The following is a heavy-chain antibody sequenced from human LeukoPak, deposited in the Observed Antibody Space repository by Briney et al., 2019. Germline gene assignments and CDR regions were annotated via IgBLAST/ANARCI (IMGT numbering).Heavy chain of an antibody. CDR2: ISYDGGNK. J-gene: IGHJ6*02. D-gene: IGHD4-4*01. CDR1: GFTFSSYA. V-gene: IGHV3-30-3*01. Sequence: PGGSLRLSCAASGFTFSSYAMHWVRQAPGKGLEWVAVISYDGGNKYYADSVKGRFTISRDNSKNTLYLQMNSLRAEDTAVYYCARSRGNSGIYYYYGMDVWGQGTTVTVSS. CDR3: ARSRGNSGIYYYYGMDV.